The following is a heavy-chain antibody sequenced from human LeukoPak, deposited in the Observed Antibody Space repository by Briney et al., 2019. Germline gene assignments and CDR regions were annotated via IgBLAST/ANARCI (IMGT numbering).Heavy chain of an antibody. Sequence: PSETLSLTCTVSGGSIRSCYYYWGWIRQPPGKGLEWIGSLYFSGSGSTYYNPSLRSRITMSVDTSKDQFSLKLSSVTAADTAVYYCVRHFQSEVRFDNWGQGTLVTVSS. D-gene: IGHD2/OR15-2a*01. V-gene: IGHV4-39*01. J-gene: IGHJ4*02. CDR2: LYFSGSGST. CDR1: GGSIRSCYYY. CDR3: VRHFQSEVRFDN.